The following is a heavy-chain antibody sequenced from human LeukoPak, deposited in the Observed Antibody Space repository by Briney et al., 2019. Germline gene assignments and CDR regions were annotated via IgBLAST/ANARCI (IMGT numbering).Heavy chain of an antibody. J-gene: IGHJ4*02. CDR3: ARPRGDLWSGYDY. CDR1: GGSISRSSYY. V-gene: IGHV4-39*01. D-gene: IGHD3-3*01. CDR2: TYYSGST. Sequence: SETLSLTCSVSGGSISRSSYYWTWFRQSPGRGLEWIGNTYYSGSTLYNPSLKSRVTISVDTSKNQFSLRLTSVTAADTAVYYCARPRGDLWSGYDYWGQGVLVTVSP.